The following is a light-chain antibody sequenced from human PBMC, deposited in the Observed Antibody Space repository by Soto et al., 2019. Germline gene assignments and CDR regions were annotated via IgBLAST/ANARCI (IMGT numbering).Light chain of an antibody. CDR3: QQYTDWPLT. CDR1: QSVTSNY. J-gene: IGKJ1*01. V-gene: IGKV3-20*01. Sequence: EVLMTQSPATRSVSPGERATLSCRASQSVTSNYLAWYQQKPGQAPRLLIYGISTRATGVPDRFSGSGSGTDFTLTISRLEPEDFAVYYCQQYTDWPLTFGQGTKVDIK. CDR2: GIS.